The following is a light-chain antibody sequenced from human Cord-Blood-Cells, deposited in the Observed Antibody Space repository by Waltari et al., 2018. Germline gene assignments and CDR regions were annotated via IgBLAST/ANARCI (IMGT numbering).Light chain of an antibody. J-gene: IGKJ5*01. CDR1: QSVSSY. CDR3: QQRSNWPIT. V-gene: IGKV3-11*01. CDR2: DAS. Sequence: VLTHSPATMSLSAGDRSTLTCRPSQSVSSYLAWYHQKPGQAPWLLIYDASNRATGIPARFSGSGSGTDFTLTISSLEPEDFAVYYCQQRSNWPITFGQGTRLEIK.